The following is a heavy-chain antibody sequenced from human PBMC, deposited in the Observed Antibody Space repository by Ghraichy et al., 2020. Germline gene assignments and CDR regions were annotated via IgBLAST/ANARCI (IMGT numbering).Heavy chain of an antibody. D-gene: IGHD4-23*01. CDR2: IYYTGSP. CDR3: AKHFDVNSAWGFDY. CDR1: DGSISSSNSYY. Sequence: SETLSLTCTVSDGSISSSNSYYWGWIRQPPGKGLEWIGSIYYTGSPDYYNPSLKSRVTISVDTSRNQFSLKLTSVTAADTAVYYCAKHFDVNSAWGFDYWGPGTLLTVSS. V-gene: IGHV4-39*01. J-gene: IGHJ4*02.